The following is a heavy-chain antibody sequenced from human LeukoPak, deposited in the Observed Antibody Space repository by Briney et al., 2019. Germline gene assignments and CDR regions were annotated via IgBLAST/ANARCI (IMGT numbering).Heavy chain of an antibody. D-gene: IGHD3-10*01. CDR3: TRGITMVRRVTSPFDY. V-gene: IGHV3-73*01. J-gene: IGHJ4*02. Sequence: GGSLRLSCAASGFTFSGSAMHWVRQASGKGLEWVGRIRSKANSYATAYAASVKGRFTISRDDSKNTAYLQMNSLKTEDTAVYYCTRGITMVRRVTSPFDYWGQGTLVTVSS. CDR1: GFTFSGSA. CDR2: IRSKANSYAT.